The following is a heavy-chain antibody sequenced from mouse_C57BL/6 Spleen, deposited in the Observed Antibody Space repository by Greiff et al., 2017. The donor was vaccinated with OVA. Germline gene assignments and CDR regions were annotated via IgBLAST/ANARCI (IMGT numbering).Heavy chain of an antibody. J-gene: IGHJ4*01. D-gene: IGHD2-4*01. V-gene: IGHV1-9*01. Sequence: QVTLKVSGAELMKPGASVKLSCKATGYTFTGYWIEWVKQRPGHGLEWIGEILPGSGSTNYNEKFKGKATFTADTSSNTAYMQLSSLTTEDSAIYYGERSRYYDYDRAMDYWGQGTSVTVSS. CDR3: ERSRYYDYDRAMDY. CDR1: GYTFTGYW. CDR2: ILPGSGST.